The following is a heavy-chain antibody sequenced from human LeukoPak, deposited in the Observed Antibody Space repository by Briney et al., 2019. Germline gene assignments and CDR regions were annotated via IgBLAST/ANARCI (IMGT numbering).Heavy chain of an antibody. J-gene: IGHJ4*02. V-gene: IGHV3-23*01. D-gene: IGHD2-15*01. Sequence: GGSLRLSCAASGFTFSNYAMSWVRQAPGKGLEWVSVISGSGGTTYSADSVKGRFTISRDNSKNTLYPQLNSLRAEDTAVYYCAKSGSGGSIDWGQGSLVTVSS. CDR3: AKSGSGGSID. CDR2: ISGSGGTT. CDR1: GFTFSNYA.